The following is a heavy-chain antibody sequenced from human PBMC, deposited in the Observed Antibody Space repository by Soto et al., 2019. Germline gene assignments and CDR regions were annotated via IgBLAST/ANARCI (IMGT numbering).Heavy chain of an antibody. CDR2: ISAYNGNT. D-gene: IGHD4-17*01. CDR1: GYTFTSYG. CDR3: ARGELTVTTNYYYGMDV. V-gene: IGHV1-18*01. Sequence: QVQLVQSGAEVKKPGASVKVSCKASGYTFTSYGISWVRQAPGQGLEWMGWISAYNGNTNYAQKLQGRVTMTTDTSTSTAYMELRSLRSDDTAVYYFARGELTVTTNYYYGMDVWGQGTTVTVSS. J-gene: IGHJ6*02.